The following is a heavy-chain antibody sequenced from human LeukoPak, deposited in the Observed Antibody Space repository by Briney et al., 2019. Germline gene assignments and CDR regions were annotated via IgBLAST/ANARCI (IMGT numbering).Heavy chain of an antibody. CDR3: AMFYIAVAGQHDY. J-gene: IGHJ4*02. D-gene: IGHD6-19*01. CDR2: ISGSGDST. CDR1: GFTFNTYA. V-gene: IGHV3-23*01. Sequence: TGGFLRLSCVASGFTFNTYAMNWVRQAPGKGLEWVSGISGSGDSTYYADSVKGRFTISRDNSKNTLYLQMNSLRAEDTAIYYCAMFYIAVAGQHDYWGQGTLVTVSS.